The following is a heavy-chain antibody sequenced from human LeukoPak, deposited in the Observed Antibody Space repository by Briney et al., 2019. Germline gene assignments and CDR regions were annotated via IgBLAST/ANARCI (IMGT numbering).Heavy chain of an antibody. CDR2: IYYSGST. CDR3: ARGVDDYVWGSYRYDY. J-gene: IGHJ4*02. Sequence: SETLSLTCTVSGGSISSYYWSWNRQPPGKGLEWIGYIYYSGSTNYNPSLKSRVTISVDTSKNQFSLKLSSVTAADTAVYYCARGVDDYVWGSYRYDYWGQGTLVTVSS. D-gene: IGHD3-16*02. V-gene: IGHV4-59*01. CDR1: GGSISSYY.